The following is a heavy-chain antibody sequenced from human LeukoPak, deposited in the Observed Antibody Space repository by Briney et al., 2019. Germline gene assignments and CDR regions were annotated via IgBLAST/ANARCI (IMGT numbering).Heavy chain of an antibody. CDR2: IIPIFGTA. CDR3: ARGSRARYDILTGYSPFDY. V-gene: IGHV1-69*06. Sequence: SVTVSCKASGGTFSSYAISWVRQAPGQGLEWMGGIIPIFGTANYAQKFQGRVTITADKSTSTAYMELSSLRSEDTAVYYCARGSRARYDILTGYSPFDYWGQGTLVTVSS. J-gene: IGHJ4*02. CDR1: GGTFSSYA. D-gene: IGHD3-9*01.